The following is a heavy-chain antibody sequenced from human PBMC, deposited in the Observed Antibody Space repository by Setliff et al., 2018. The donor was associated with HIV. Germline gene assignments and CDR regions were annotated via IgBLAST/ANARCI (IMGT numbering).Heavy chain of an antibody. D-gene: IGHD3-22*01. Sequence: ASVKVSCKASGYTFTDHYTHRVRQAPGQGLEWLGRINANSGGTDYAQKFKGRVTMTRDTSINTAYMEVTRLRSDDTAVYFCARIFDSSGYHDFWGQGTLVTVSS. CDR3: ARIFDSSGYHDF. CDR1: GYTFTDHY. J-gene: IGHJ4*02. V-gene: IGHV1-2*06. CDR2: INANSGGT.